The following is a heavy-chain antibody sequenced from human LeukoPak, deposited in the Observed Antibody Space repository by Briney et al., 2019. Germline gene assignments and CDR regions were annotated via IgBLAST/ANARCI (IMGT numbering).Heavy chain of an antibody. CDR1: GGSISSYY. V-gene: IGHV4-4*07. D-gene: IGHD5-18*01. CDR2: IYTSGST. CDR3: ARDGDTAMVPNTSYYYGMDV. Sequence: PSGTLSLTCTVSGGSISSYYWSWIRQPAGKGLEWIGRIYTSGSTNYNPSLKSRVTMSVDTSKNQFSLKLSSVTAADTAVYYCARDGDTAMVPNTSYYYGMDVWGQGTTVTVSS. J-gene: IGHJ6*02.